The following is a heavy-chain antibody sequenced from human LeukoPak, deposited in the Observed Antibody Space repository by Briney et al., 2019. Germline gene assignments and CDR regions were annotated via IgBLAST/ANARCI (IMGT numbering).Heavy chain of an antibody. D-gene: IGHD6-19*01. V-gene: IGHV3-9*01. CDR3: ASALAVAGPLFDY. CDR2: ISWNSGSI. J-gene: IGHJ4*02. CDR1: GFTFDDYA. Sequence: GGSLRLSCAASGFTFDDYAMHWVRQAPGKGLEWVSGISWNSGSIGYADSVKGRFTISRDNAKNSLYLQMNSLRAEDTALYYCASALAVAGPLFDYWGQGTLVTVSS.